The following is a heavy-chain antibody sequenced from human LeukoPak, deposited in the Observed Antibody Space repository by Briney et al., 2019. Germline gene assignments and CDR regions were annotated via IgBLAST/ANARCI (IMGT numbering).Heavy chain of an antibody. V-gene: IGHV1-69*04. Sequence: SVTVSFTASGGTFSIYTISWVRQAPGQGLEWMGRIIPILGIANYAQKFQGRVTITADKSTSTAYMELSSLRSEDTAVYYCARDYMRYWFDPWGQGTLVTVSS. D-gene: IGHD2-2*01. CDR3: ARDYMRYWFDP. J-gene: IGHJ5*02. CDR1: GGTFSIYT. CDR2: IIPILGIA.